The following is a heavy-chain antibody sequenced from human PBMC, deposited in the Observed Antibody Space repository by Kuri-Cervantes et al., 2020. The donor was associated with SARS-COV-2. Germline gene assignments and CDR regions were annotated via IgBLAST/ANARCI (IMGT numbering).Heavy chain of an antibody. V-gene: IGHV3-30-3*01. J-gene: IGHJ4*02. D-gene: IGHD2-21*01. CDR2: ISYDGSNK. CDR3: ARDRVGVHDS. Sequence: GGSLRLSCAASGFTFSRYAMHWVRQAPGKGLEWVAVISYDGSNKDYTASGKGRFTISRDNSQDTLYLQMKGLRTEDTALYYCARDRVGVHDSWGQGTLVPSPQ. CDR1: GFTFSRYA.